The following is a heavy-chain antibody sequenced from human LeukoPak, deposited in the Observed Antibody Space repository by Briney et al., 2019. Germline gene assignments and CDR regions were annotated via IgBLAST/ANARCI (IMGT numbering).Heavy chain of an antibody. CDR2: IYSGDST. V-gene: IGHV3-53*01. J-gene: IGHJ3*01. CDR3: ARRGDGGRAFDV. CDR1: GFTDSSNY. Sequence: GGSLRLSCAASGFTDSSNYMSWVRQAPGKGPECVSVIYSGDSTNYADSVKGRFTISRDNSKNTLYLQMNSLRAEDTAVYYCARRGDGGRAFDVWGQGTMVTVSS. D-gene: IGHD5-24*01.